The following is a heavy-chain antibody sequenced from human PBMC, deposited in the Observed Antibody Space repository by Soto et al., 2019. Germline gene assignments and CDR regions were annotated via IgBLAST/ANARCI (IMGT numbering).Heavy chain of an antibody. J-gene: IGHJ5*02. Sequence: GASVKVSCKASGYTFTRYTMHWVRQAPGQRLEWMGWINAGNGDRKYSQKFQGRVTITMDTSASTAYMELSSLRSEDTAVYYCARGPYGDESDWFDPWGQGTLVTVSS. D-gene: IGHD4-17*01. CDR1: GYTFTRYT. CDR2: INAGNGDR. V-gene: IGHV1-3*01. CDR3: ARGPYGDESDWFDP.